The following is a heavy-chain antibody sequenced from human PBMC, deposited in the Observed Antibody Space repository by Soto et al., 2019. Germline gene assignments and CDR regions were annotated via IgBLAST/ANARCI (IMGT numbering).Heavy chain of an antibody. CDR3: ARERIRPVFPYYYYGMDV. D-gene: IGHD2-21*01. J-gene: IGHJ6*02. CDR2: IWYDGSNK. CDR1: GFTFSSYG. Sequence: QVQLVESGGGVVQPGRSLRLSCAASGFTFSSYGMHWVRQAPGKGLEWVAVIWYDGSNKYYADSVKGRFTISRDNSKNTLYLQMNGLRAEDTAVYYCARERIRPVFPYYYYGMDVWGQGTTVTVSS. V-gene: IGHV3-33*01.